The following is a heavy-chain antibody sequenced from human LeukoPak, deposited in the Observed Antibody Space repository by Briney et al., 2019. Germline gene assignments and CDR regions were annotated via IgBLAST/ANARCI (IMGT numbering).Heavy chain of an antibody. CDR2: INHSGST. J-gene: IGHJ5*02. CDR3: ARGINARGWFDP. V-gene: IGHV4-34*01. Sequence: ASENLSLTCAGYGGSFSGYYWSWIRQPPGKGLEWIGEINHSGSTNYNPSLKSRATISVDTSKHPFSRKLSSVTAADTCVYSCARGINARGWFDPWGQGTLVTVSS. CDR1: GGSFSGYY.